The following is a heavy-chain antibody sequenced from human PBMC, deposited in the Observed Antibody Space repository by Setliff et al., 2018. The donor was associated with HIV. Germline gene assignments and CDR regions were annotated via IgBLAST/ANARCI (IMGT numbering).Heavy chain of an antibody. D-gene: IGHD2-8*02. Sequence: ASETLSLTCAVYGGSFSDNYWSWIRQSPGKGLEWIGEINHSGRTKYSPSLRSRVSISVDTSKTQFSLKLRSVTAAETAVYYCARVSSTYWYSIFRNYYYHMDVWGKGTTVTVSS. V-gene: IGHV4-34*01. CDR1: GGSFSDNY. CDR3: ARVSSTYWYSIFRNYYYHMDV. J-gene: IGHJ6*03. CDR2: INHSGRT.